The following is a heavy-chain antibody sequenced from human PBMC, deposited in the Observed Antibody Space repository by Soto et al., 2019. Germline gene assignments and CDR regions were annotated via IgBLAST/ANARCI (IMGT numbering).Heavy chain of an antibody. D-gene: IGHD3-10*01. CDR3: AKDLAHGGRGAFDI. Sequence: QVQLVESGGGVVQPGRSLRLSCAASGFTFSSYGMHWVRQAPGKGLEWVALISYDGSNKYYADSVKGRFTISRDNSKNALYLQMHSLRTEDTSVYYCAKDLAHGGRGAFDIWGQGTMVTVSS. CDR1: GFTFSSYG. J-gene: IGHJ3*02. CDR2: ISYDGSNK. V-gene: IGHV3-30*18.